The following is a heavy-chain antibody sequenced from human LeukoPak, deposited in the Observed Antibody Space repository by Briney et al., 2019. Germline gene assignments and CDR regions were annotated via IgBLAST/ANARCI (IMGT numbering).Heavy chain of an antibody. CDR1: GGSISSSSYY. J-gene: IGHJ5*02. D-gene: IGHD1-7*01. CDR2: IYHDGNT. CDR3: AETNTQDWFDP. V-gene: IGHV4-39*07. Sequence: SETLSLTCSVFGGSISSSSYYWGWIRQSPGKGLEWIASIYHDGNTFYNPSFKSRVAISVDTAKSQVSLRLRSVTAADTAVYYCAETNTQDWFDPWGQGTLVTVSS.